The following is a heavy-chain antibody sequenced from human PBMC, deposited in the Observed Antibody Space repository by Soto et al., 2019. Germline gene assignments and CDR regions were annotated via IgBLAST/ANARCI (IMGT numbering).Heavy chain of an antibody. J-gene: IGHJ3*02. CDR3: ARTQRRITMIVAGRADAFDI. CDR2: IYYSGNA. Sequence: PSETLSLTCSVSGGSISSGYYYWSWIRQPPGKGLEWIGNIYYSGNAYYNPSLKSRLIISIDTSKNQFSLKVGSVTAADTAVYYCARTQRRITMIVAGRADAFDIWGQGTMVTVSS. V-gene: IGHV4-30-4*01. CDR1: GGSISSGYYY. D-gene: IGHD3-22*01.